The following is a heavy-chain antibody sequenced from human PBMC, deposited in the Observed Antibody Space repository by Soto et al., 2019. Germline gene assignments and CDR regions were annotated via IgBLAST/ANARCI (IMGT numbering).Heavy chain of an antibody. CDR1: GFTFSSYG. D-gene: IGHD6-19*01. V-gene: IGHV3-33*01. CDR2: VWYDGTKR. CDR3: ARTPYSSGWLLDY. J-gene: IGHJ4*02. Sequence: GGSLRLSCAASGFTFSSYGMHWVRQAPGKGLEWVAHVWYDGTKRYYADSVKSRFTISRDNSKNILDLQMNSLRADDTAVYYCARTPYSSGWLLDYWGQGNLVTVSS.